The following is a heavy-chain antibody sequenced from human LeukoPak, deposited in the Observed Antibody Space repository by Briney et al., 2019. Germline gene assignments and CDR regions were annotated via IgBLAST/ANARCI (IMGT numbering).Heavy chain of an antibody. CDR2: ISAYNGNT. V-gene: IGHV1-18*01. CDR3: ARDARCSDYYYYGMDV. J-gene: IGHJ6*02. D-gene: IGHD3-10*02. CDR1: GYTFTSYG. Sequence: ASVKVSCKASGYTFTSYGISWVRQAPGQGLEWMGWISAYNGNTNYAQKLQGRVTMTTDTSTSTAYMELRSLRSDDTAVYYCARDARCSDYYYYGMDVWGQGTTVTVSS.